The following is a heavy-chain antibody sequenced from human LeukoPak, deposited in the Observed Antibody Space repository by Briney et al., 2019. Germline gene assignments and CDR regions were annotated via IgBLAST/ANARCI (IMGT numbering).Heavy chain of an antibody. CDR2: ISAYNGDT. CDR3: ARHSPMYSSSLYYYYYMDV. J-gene: IGHJ6*03. D-gene: IGHD6-13*01. Sequence: ASVKVSCKASGYTYTNYGITWVRQAPGQGLEWMGWISAYNGDTNYAQKFQGRVSMTTDTSTSTAYMELRSLRSDDTAVYYCARHSPMYSSSLYYYYYMDVWGKGTTVTVSS. CDR1: GYTYTNYG. V-gene: IGHV1-18*01.